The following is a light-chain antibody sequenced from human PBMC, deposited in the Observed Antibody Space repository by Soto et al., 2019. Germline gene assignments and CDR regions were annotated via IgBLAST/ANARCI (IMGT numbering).Light chain of an antibody. Sequence: DIQMTQSPSSLSASVGDRVTITCRASQSISSYLNWYQQKPGKAPKLLIYAASSLQSGVPSRSTGRGSGHDFTLTISSLQPEDFATYYCQQSYTTPGTFGQGTRLEIK. CDR3: QQSYTTPGT. CDR1: QSISSY. V-gene: IGKV1-39*01. J-gene: IGKJ5*01. CDR2: AAS.